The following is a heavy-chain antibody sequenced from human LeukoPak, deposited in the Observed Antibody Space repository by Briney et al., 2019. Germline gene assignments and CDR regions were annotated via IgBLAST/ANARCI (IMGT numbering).Heavy chain of an antibody. CDR1: GYTFTGYY. CDR2: INPNSGGT. D-gene: IGHD3-10*01. V-gene: IGHV1-2*02. CDR3: ARDSWFGELPGTYYYYGMDV. Sequence: ASVKVSCKASGYTFTGYYMHWVRQAPGQGLEGMVWINPNSGGTNYAQKFQGRVTMTRDTSISTAYMELSRLRSDDTSVYYCARDSWFGELPGTYYYYGMDVWGQGTTVTVSS. J-gene: IGHJ6*02.